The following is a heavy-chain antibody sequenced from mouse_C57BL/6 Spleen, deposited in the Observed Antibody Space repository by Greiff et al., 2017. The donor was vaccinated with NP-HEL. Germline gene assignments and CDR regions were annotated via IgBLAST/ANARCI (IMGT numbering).Heavy chain of an antibody. Sequence: EVQLQESGPGLVKPSQSLSLTCSVTGYSITSGYYWNWIRQFPGNKLEWMGYISYDGSNNYNPSLKNRISITRDTSKNQFFLKLNSVTTEDTATYYCARADGYYGWFAYWGQGTLVTVSA. CDR3: ARADGYYGWFAY. CDR1: GYSITSGYY. V-gene: IGHV3-6*01. J-gene: IGHJ3*01. CDR2: ISYDGSN. D-gene: IGHD2-3*01.